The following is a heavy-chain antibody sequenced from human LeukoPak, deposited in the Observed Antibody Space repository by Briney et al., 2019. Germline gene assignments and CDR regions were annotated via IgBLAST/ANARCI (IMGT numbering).Heavy chain of an antibody. CDR2: IIPIFGTA. Sequence: SVKVSCKASGGAFSSYAISWVRQAPGQGLEWMGGIIPIFGTANYAQKFQGRVTITADESTSTAYMELSSLRSEDTAVYYCASLIVEMATSEFDYWGQGTLVTVSS. CDR3: ASLIVEMATSEFDY. J-gene: IGHJ4*02. CDR1: GGAFSSYA. D-gene: IGHD5-24*01. V-gene: IGHV1-69*13.